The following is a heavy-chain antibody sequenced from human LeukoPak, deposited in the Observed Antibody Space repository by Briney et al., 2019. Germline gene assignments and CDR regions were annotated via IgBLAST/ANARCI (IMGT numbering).Heavy chain of an antibody. J-gene: IGHJ4*02. CDR3: AKDRSFLPNYYFDY. CDR1: GFTFSSYG. D-gene: IGHD3-16*02. Sequence: GGSLRLSCAASGFTFSSYGMHWVRQAPGKGLEWVAFIRYDGSNKYYADSVKGRFTISRDSSKNTLYLQMNSLRAEDTAVYYCAKDRSFLPNYYFDYWGQGTLVTVSS. CDR2: IRYDGSNK. V-gene: IGHV3-30*02.